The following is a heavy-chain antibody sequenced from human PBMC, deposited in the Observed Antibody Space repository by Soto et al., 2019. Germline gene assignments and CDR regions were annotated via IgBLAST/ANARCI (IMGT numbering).Heavy chain of an antibody. V-gene: IGHV3-48*01. J-gene: IGHJ6*03. CDR2: ISSSSSTI. CDR1: GFTFSSYS. Sequence: EVQLVESGGGLVQPGGPLRLSCAASGFTFSSYSMNWVRQAPGKGLEWVSYISSSSSTIYYADSVKGRFTISRDNAKNSLYLQMNSLRAEDTAVYYCARERYYYMDVWGKGTTVTVSS. CDR3: ARERYYYMDV.